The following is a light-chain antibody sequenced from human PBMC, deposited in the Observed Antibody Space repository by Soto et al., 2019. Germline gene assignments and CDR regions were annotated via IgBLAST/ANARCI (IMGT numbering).Light chain of an antibody. CDR2: DVS. CDR1: SSDVGHYNY. J-gene: IGLJ2*01. V-gene: IGLV2-11*01. Sequence: QSALTQPRSVSGSPGQSVTISCTGTSSDVGHYNYVSWYQQHPGKAPKLMVYDVSKRPSGVPDRFSGSKSGNTASLTISGLQAEDEADYYCCSYAGSYTYAVFGGGTKLTVL. CDR3: CSYAGSYTYAV.